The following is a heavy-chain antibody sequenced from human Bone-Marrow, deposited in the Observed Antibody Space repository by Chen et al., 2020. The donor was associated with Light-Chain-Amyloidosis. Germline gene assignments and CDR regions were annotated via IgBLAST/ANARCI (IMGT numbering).Heavy chain of an antibody. CDR2: INHSGST. V-gene: IGHV4-34*01. Sequence: QVQLQQWGAGLLKPSETLSLTCAVYGGSFRGYFWSWIRQPPGKGLEWIGEINHSGSTNYNPSLKSRVTVSVDTSKNQFSLKLSSVTAADTAVYFCARGRARYASPKYYYYGMDVWGQGTTVTVSS. CDR1: GGSFRGYF. J-gene: IGHJ6*02. CDR3: ARGRARYASPKYYYYGMDV. D-gene: IGHD1-1*01.